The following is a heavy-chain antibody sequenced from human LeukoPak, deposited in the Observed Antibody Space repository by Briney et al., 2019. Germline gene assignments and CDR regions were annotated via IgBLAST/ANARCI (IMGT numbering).Heavy chain of an antibody. CDR3: AKDRGIGYCSSTSCYRGYFDY. Sequence: GGSLRLSCAASGFTFSSYGMHWVRQAPGKGLEWVAVVSYDGSNKYYADSVKGRFTISRDNSKNTLYLQMNSLRAEDTAVYYCAKDRGIGYCSSTSCYRGYFDYWGQGTLVTVSS. CDR2: VSYDGSNK. D-gene: IGHD2-2*01. V-gene: IGHV3-30*18. J-gene: IGHJ4*02. CDR1: GFTFSSYG.